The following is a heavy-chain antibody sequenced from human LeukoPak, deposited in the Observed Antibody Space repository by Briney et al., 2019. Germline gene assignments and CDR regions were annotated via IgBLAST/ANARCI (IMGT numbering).Heavy chain of an antibody. V-gene: IGHV4-4*07. D-gene: IGHD3-22*01. CDR1: GGSISSYY. CDR3: ARDLNDSGYYYDSSGPTEFDY. CDR2: IYTSGST. Sequence: KTSETLSLTCTVSGGSISSYYWSWIRQPAGKGLEWIGRIYTSGSTYYNPSLKSRVTISVDTSKNQFSLKLSSVTAADTAVYYCARDLNDSGYYYDSSGPTEFDYWGQGALVTVSS. J-gene: IGHJ4*02.